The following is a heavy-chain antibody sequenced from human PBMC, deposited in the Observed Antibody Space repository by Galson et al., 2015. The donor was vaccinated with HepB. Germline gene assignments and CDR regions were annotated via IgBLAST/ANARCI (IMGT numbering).Heavy chain of an antibody. CDR3: ARGRIYYDFWRDGGYGMDV. Sequence: SETLSLTCAVYGGSFSGYYWSWIRQPPGKGLEWIGEINHSGSTNYNPSLKSRVTISVDTSKNQFSLKLSSVTAADTAVYYCARGRIYYDFWRDGGYGMDVWGQGTTVTVSS. CDR2: INHSGST. D-gene: IGHD3-3*01. V-gene: IGHV4-34*01. J-gene: IGHJ6*02. CDR1: GGSFSGYY.